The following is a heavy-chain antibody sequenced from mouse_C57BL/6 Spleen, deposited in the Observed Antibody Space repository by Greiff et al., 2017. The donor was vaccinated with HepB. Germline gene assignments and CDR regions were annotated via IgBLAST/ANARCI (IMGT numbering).Heavy chain of an antibody. Sequence: QVQLQQPGTELVKPGASVKLSCKASGYTFTSYWMHWVKQRPGQGLEWIGNINPSNGGTNYNEKFKSKATLTVDKSSSTAYMQLSSLTSEDSAVYYCARKAIYYGYPYDAMDYWGQGTSVTVSS. CDR1: GYTFTSYW. V-gene: IGHV1-53*01. J-gene: IGHJ4*01. D-gene: IGHD2-2*01. CDR2: INPSNGGT. CDR3: ARKAIYYGYPYDAMDY.